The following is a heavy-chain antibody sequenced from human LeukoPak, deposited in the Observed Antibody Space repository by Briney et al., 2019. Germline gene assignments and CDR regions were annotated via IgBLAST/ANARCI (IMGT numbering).Heavy chain of an antibody. CDR2: INHSGRT. CDR3: ARSDADGWDS. CDR1: GGSFNGYY. V-gene: IGHV4-34*01. Sequence: SETLSLTCAVYGGSFNGYYWSWIRQPPGKGLEWIGEINHSGRTNYNPSLKSRLTISVDTSKNQFSLNLNSVSAADSAVYYCARSDADGWDSWGQGALVTVSS. J-gene: IGHJ4*02. D-gene: IGHD4-17*01.